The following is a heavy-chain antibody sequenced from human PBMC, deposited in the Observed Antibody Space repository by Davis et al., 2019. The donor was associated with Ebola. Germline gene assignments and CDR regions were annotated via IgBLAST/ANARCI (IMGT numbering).Heavy chain of an antibody. CDR2: IRGSGDAA. V-gene: IGHV3-23*01. CDR1: GFAFSSFV. D-gene: IGHD3-9*01. J-gene: IGHJ6*04. Sequence: GGSLRLSCSASGFAFSSFVMSWVRQAPGKGLEWVSSIRGSGDAANYADFVKGRCTISRDNSKNMLYLRLNVLTAEDTAVYYCARDGEELKFFDWYQYGMDVWGKGTTVTVSS. CDR3: ARDGEELKFFDWYQYGMDV.